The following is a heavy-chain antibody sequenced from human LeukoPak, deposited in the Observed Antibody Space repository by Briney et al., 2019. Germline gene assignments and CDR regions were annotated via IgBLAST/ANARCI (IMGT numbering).Heavy chain of an antibody. V-gene: IGHV1-18*04. D-gene: IGHD6-13*01. CDR1: GFTFTSYG. CDR3: ARIAEQHLARHFDF. J-gene: IGHJ4*02. Sequence: GASVKVSCKASGFTFTSYGFSWVRQAPGQGLEWMGWVSAYNGDTNYAQKVQGRVTMTTETSTSTAYMELRSLGSDDTAVYYCARIAEQHLARHFDFWGQGTLVTVSS. CDR2: VSAYNGDT.